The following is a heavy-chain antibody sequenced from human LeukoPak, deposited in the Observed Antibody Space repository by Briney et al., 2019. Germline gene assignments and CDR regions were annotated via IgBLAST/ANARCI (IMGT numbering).Heavy chain of an antibody. J-gene: IGHJ4*02. CDR2: VYFTETT. Sequence: SETLSLTCTVSGGSITSGDYYWAWLRQAPGRGLVWIGSVYFTETTYSDPSLKSRVIMSLDTSKDQFSLRLTSVTAADTAVYYCARGGHTIARQNFDYWGRGTLVTVSS. D-gene: IGHD2/OR15-2a*01. CDR1: GGSITSGDYY. CDR3: ARGGHTIARQNFDY. V-gene: IGHV4-39*07.